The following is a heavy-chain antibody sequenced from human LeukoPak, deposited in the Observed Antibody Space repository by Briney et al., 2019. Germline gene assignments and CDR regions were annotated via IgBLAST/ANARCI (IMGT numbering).Heavy chain of an antibody. Sequence: GGSLRLSCAASGFTFSSYAMSWVRQAPGKGLEWVSAISGSGGSTYYADSVKGRFTISRDNSKNTLYLQMNSLRAEDTAVYYCAKDRDQLLFAGWFDPWGQGTLVTVSS. D-gene: IGHD2-2*01. CDR3: AKDRDQLLFAGWFDP. CDR2: ISGSGGST. V-gene: IGHV3-23*01. J-gene: IGHJ5*02. CDR1: GFTFSSYA.